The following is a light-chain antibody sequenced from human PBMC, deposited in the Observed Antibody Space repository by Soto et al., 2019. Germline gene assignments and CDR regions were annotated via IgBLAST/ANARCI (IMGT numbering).Light chain of an antibody. J-gene: IGLJ1*01. CDR2: EVS. V-gene: IGLV2-14*01. CDR1: TSDVGGYNY. Sequence: QSVLTQPASVSGSPGQSIAISCTGTTSDVGGYNYVSWYQQHPGKVPKLLIHEVSNRPSGVSNRFSGSKSGNTASLTISGLQAEDEADYYCLSKTSTISYVFGTGTKVNRP. CDR3: LSKTSTISYV.